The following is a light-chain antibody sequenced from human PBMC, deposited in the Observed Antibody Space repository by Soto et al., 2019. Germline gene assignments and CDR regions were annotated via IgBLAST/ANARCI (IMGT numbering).Light chain of an antibody. V-gene: IGLV2-23*01. J-gene: IGLJ3*02. CDR3: CSYAGSSTWV. Sequence: QSALTHPASVSGSPGQSITISCAGTSSDVGTYNFVSWYQQHPGKTPKIMIYEASERPSGVSNRFSGSKSGNTASLTISGLQAEDEADYYCCSYAGSSTWVFGGGTKLTVL. CDR1: SSDVGTYNF. CDR2: EAS.